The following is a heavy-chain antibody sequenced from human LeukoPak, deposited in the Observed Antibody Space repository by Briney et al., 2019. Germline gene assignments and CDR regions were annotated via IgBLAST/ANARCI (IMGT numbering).Heavy chain of an antibody. CDR3: ATEISGKEDR. V-gene: IGHV3-74*01. CDR2: MNEDGRVT. J-gene: IGHJ5*02. Sequence: GGSLRLSCVVSGFPFGGYWMHWIRQVPGKGLVWVSRMNEDGRVTDYADSVKGRFTISRDNAKNTLYLQMNSLRADDTALYFCATEISGKEDRWGQGTLVAVSS. CDR1: GFPFGGYW. D-gene: IGHD6-19*01.